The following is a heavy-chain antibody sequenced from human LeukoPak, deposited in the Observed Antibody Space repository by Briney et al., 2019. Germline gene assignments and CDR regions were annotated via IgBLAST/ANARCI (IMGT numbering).Heavy chain of an antibody. CDR1: GYTFIGYS. CDR3: AREYGGNPGLFGY. Sequence: ASVKVSCKASGYTFIGYSISWVRQAPGHGLEWMGWITPYNGNTNYVQNFQGRVTMTTDTSTSTAYMELRSLRSDDTAVYYCAREYGGNPGLFGYWGQGTLVTVAS. CDR2: ITPYNGNT. V-gene: IGHV1-18*01. D-gene: IGHD4-23*01. J-gene: IGHJ4*02.